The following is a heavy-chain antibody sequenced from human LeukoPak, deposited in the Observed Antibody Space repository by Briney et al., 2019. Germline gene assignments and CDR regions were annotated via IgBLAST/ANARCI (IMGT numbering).Heavy chain of an antibody. Sequence: SETLSLTCAVYGGSFRGYYWSWIRQPPGKGLEWIGEINHSGSTNYNPSLKSRVTISVDTSKNQFSLKLSSVTAADTAVYYCARGGYCSSTSCYDNWFDPWGQGTLVTVSS. CDR2: INHSGST. D-gene: IGHD2-2*01. J-gene: IGHJ5*02. CDR1: GGSFRGYY. CDR3: ARGGYCSSTSCYDNWFDP. V-gene: IGHV4-34*01.